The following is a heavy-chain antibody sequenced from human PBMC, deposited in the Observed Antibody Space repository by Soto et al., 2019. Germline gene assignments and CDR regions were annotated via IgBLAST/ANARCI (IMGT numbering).Heavy chain of an antibody. D-gene: IGHD5-12*01. CDR3: ARGEMATIGTTFDY. J-gene: IGHJ4*02. Sequence: GGSLRLSCAASGFTFSSYAMHWVRQAPGKGLEWVAVISYDGSNKYYADSVKGRFTISRDNSKNTLYLQMNSLRAEDTAVYYCARGEMATIGTTFDYWGKGTLVTVSS. V-gene: IGHV3-30-3*01. CDR1: GFTFSSYA. CDR2: ISYDGSNK.